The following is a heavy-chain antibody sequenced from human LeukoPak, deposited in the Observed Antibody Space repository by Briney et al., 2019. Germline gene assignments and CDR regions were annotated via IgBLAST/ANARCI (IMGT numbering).Heavy chain of an antibody. Sequence: SETLSLTCTVSGGSISSSSYYWGWIRQPPGKGLEWIGGIYYSGSTYYNPSLKSRVTISVDTSKNQFSLKLSSVTAADTAVYYCARDKEVAAPGNWFDPWGQGTLVTVSS. J-gene: IGHJ5*02. CDR1: GGSISSSSYY. V-gene: IGHV4-39*07. D-gene: IGHD6-6*01. CDR2: IYYSGST. CDR3: ARDKEVAAPGNWFDP.